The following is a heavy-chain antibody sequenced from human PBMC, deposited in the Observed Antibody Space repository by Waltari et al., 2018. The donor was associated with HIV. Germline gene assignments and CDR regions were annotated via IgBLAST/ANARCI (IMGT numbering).Heavy chain of an antibody. D-gene: IGHD4-17*01. CDR3: ASSLTVTTKGFPKSGWFDP. CDR1: GGSFSGYY. CDR2: INHSGST. V-gene: IGHV4-34*01. J-gene: IGHJ5*02. Sequence: QVQLQQWGAGLLKPSETLSLTCAVYGGSFSGYYWSWIRQPPGKGLEWIGEINHSGSTNYNPSLKSRVTISVDTSKNQFSLKLSSVTAADTAVYYCASSLTVTTKGFPKSGWFDPWGQGTLVTVSS.